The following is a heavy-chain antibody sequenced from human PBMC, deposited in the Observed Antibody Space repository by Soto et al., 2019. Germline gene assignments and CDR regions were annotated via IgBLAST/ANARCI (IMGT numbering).Heavy chain of an antibody. CDR1: GFTFSSYW. V-gene: IGHV3-7*05. CDR3: ARDRITMVRGVIITTRFDP. Sequence: PGGSLRLSCAASGFTFSSYWMSWVRQAPGKGLEWVANIKQDGSEKYYVDSVKGRFTISRDNAKNSLYLQMNSLRAEDTAVYYCARDRITMVRGVIITTRFDPWGQGTLVTVSS. D-gene: IGHD3-10*01. J-gene: IGHJ5*02. CDR2: IKQDGSEK.